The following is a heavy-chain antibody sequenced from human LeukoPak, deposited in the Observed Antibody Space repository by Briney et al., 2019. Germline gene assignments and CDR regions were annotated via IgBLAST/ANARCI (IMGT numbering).Heavy chain of an antibody. V-gene: IGHV4-4*07. CDR3: ARESTVAGTARYLDN. CDR1: GGSISSYY. J-gene: IGHJ4*02. CDR2: IYTSGNT. Sequence: SETLSLTCTVSGGSISSYYWSWVRQPAGKGLEWIGRIYTSGNTNYSPSLKSRVTMSVDTSKNEFSLKLNSVTAADTAVYYCARESTVAGTARYLDNWGQGTLVTVSS. D-gene: IGHD6-13*01.